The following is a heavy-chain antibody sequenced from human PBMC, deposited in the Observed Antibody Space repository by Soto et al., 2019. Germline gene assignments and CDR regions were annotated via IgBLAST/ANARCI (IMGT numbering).Heavy chain of an antibody. CDR3: ATGSGSVYGMDV. V-gene: IGHV4-59*01. D-gene: IGHD3-10*01. CDR1: GGSISSYY. J-gene: IGHJ6*02. CDR2: IYYSGST. Sequence: PSETLSLTCTVSGGSISSYYWSWIRQPPGKGLEWIGYIYYSGSTNYNPSLKSRVTISVDTSKNQFSLKLSSVTAADTAVYYCATGSGSVYGMDVWGQGTTVTVSS.